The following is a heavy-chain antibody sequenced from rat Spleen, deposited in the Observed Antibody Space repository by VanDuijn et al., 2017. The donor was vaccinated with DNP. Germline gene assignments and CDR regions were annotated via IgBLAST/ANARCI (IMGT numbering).Heavy chain of an antibody. CDR1: GYSITSSS. J-gene: IGHJ2*01. V-gene: IGHV3-1*01. CDR2: ISYSGRT. CDR3: ARDSGFGVGYYFDY. Sequence: EVQLQESGPGLLKPSQSLSLTCSVTGYSITSSSRWNWIRRFPGNKMEWIGHISYSGRTTYNPSLKSRISITRDTSKNQFFLQLNSVSTEDTATYYCARDSGFGVGYYFDYWGQGVMVTVSS. D-gene: IGHD4-3*01.